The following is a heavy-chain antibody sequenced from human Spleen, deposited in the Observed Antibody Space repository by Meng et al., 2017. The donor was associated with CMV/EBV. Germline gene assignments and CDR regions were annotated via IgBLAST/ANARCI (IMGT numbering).Heavy chain of an antibody. V-gene: IGHV3-48*03. CDR1: GFTFSSYE. CDR3: TKKSLTGGSGSSYDS. CDR2: ISSSGSTI. J-gene: IGHJ4*02. D-gene: IGHD3-10*01. Sequence: GESLKISCAASGFTFSSYEMNWVRQAPGKGLEWVSYISSSGSTIYYADSVKGRFLISRDNSRNTLYLQMTALRVDDTAIYYCTKKSLTGGSGSSYDSWGQGTLVTVSS.